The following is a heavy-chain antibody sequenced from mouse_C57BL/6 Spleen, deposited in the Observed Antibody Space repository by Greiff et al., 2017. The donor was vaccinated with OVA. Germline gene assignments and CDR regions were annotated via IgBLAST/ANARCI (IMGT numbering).Heavy chain of an antibody. D-gene: IGHD1-1*01. Sequence: VQLQQSGAELMKPGASVKLSCKATGYTFPGYWIERVKQRPGQGLEWIGEILPGSVSTNYNEKLKGKSTFTADTSSNNAYMQLSSLTTEDSAIYYCARHGYYGYYFDYWGRGTTLTVSS. V-gene: IGHV1-9*01. CDR1: GYTFPGYW. CDR3: ARHGYYGYYFDY. J-gene: IGHJ2*01. CDR2: ILPGSVST.